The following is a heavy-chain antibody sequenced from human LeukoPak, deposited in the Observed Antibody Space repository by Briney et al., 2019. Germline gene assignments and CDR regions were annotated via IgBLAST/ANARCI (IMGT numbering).Heavy chain of an antibody. CDR3: ARLYSPGYYFDY. CDR2: IYPGDSDT. J-gene: IGHJ4*02. D-gene: IGHD6-13*01. Sequence: GALEISCKGSGFSFTSYLIGWVRQMPGKSLEWMGIIYPGDSDTRYSPSFQGQVTISADKSISTAYLQWSSLKASDTAMYYCARLYSPGYYFDYWGQGTLVTVSS. V-gene: IGHV5-51*01. CDR1: GFSFTSYL.